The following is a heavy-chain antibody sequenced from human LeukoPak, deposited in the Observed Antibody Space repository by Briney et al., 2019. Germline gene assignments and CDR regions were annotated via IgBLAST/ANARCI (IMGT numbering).Heavy chain of an antibody. Sequence: PSETLSRTCTVSGGSISSSSYYWGWISQPPGKGLEWIGSIYYSGSTYYNPSLKSRVTISADTSKNQFSLKLSSVTAADTAIYYCARRTYYDTSGSHYFDYWGQGTLVTVSS. J-gene: IGHJ4*02. V-gene: IGHV4-39*01. CDR2: IYYSGST. D-gene: IGHD3-22*01. CDR3: ARRTYYDTSGSHYFDY. CDR1: GGSISSSSYY.